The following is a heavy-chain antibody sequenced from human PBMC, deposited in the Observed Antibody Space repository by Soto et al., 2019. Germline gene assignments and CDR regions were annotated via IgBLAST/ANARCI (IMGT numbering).Heavy chain of an antibody. V-gene: IGHV4-30-4*01. Sequence: SETLSLTCTVSGGSLSGGDNYWSWIRQLPGKGLEWIGHIHYGGSTYHSPSFKSRVILSVDTSKSQFSLNLTSATAADTAVYFCARESGPGSFDWFDAWGQGTPVTVSS. J-gene: IGHJ5*02. CDR2: IHYGGST. CDR1: GGSLSGGDNY. D-gene: IGHD3-10*01. CDR3: ARESGPGSFDWFDA.